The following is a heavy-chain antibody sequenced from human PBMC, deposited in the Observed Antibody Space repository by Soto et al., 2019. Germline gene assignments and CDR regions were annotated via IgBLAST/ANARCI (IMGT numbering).Heavy chain of an antibody. D-gene: IGHD3-3*01. CDR3: ARLRTIFGVVIVVADYYYMDV. Sequence: KGAWQSAGYGKSFDDSSWRRQKKRQGLEWMGWMNPNSGNTGYAQKFQGRVTMTRNTSISTAYMELSSLRSEDTAVYYCARLRTIFGVVIVVADYYYMDVWGKGTTVTVSS. CDR1: GYGKSFDD. J-gene: IGHJ6*03. CDR2: MNPNSGNT. V-gene: IGHV1-8*01.